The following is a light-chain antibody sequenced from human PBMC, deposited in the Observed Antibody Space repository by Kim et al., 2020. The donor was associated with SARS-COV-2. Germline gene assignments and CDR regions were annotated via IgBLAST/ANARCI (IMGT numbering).Light chain of an antibody. Sequence: IYVSWYQQHPGKAPKLIIYDITKRPSGVPDRFSGSKSGNTASLTVSGLQAEDEADYYCSSYAGYNNFYVFGTGTQLTVL. CDR3: SSYAGYNNFYV. J-gene: IGLJ1*01. V-gene: IGLV2-8*01. CDR2: DIT. CDR1: IY.